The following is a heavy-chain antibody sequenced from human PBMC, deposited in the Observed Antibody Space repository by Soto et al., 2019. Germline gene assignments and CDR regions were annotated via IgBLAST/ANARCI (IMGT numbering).Heavy chain of an antibody. D-gene: IGHD3-22*01. CDR1: GGTFSSYA. CDR2: IIPIFGTA. V-gene: IGHV1-69*13. J-gene: IGHJ4*02. CDR3: ATPYYYYDSSGYFWPFDY. Sequence: ASVKVSCKASGGTFSSYAISWVRQAPGQGLEWMGGIIPIFGTANYAQKFQGRVTITADESTSTAYMELSSLRSEDTAVYYCATPYYYYDSSGYFWPFDYWGQGTLVTVSS.